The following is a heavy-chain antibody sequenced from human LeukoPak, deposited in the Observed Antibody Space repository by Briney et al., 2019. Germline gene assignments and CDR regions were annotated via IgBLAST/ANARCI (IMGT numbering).Heavy chain of an antibody. CDR3: ASPADSTGYSTDY. Sequence: GGSLRLSCAASGFTFSRYTMNWVRQGPGKGLEWVSSISSSSSYIFYADSLKGRFTISRDNAKNSLYLQMNSLRAEDTAVYYCASPADSTGYSTDYWGQGTLVTVSS. D-gene: IGHD3-22*01. CDR1: GFTFSRYT. CDR2: ISSSSSYI. V-gene: IGHV3-21*01. J-gene: IGHJ4*02.